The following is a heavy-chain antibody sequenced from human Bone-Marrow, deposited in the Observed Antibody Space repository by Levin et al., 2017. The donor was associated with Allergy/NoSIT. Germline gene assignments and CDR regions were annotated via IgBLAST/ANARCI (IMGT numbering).Heavy chain of an antibody. V-gene: IGHV3-23*01. CDR3: AREGDANYGLPTDY. CDR1: GFTFSNYA. D-gene: IGHD3-10*01. CDR2: ITGSGDHT. Sequence: HTGGSLRLSCAASGFTFSNYAMAWVRQTPGKGLECVSSITGSGDHTYYPDSVTGRFTISRDNSKNTVYLQMNGLRAEDTAVYYCAREGDANYGLPTDYWGQGTLIAVSS. J-gene: IGHJ4*02.